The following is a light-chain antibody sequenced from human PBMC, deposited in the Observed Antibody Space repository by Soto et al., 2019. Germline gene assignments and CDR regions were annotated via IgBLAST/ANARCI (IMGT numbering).Light chain of an antibody. CDR2: DVD. J-gene: IGLJ3*02. V-gene: IGLV2-11*01. CDR3: CSHAGGWV. Sequence: QSVLTQPRSVSGSPGQSVTMSCTGTSSDVGSNNYVYWYQQHPGKAPKLLIYDVDKRPSGVPDRFSGSKSGNTASLSISGLQADDEADYYCCSHAGGWVFGGGTKLTVL. CDR1: SSDVGSNNY.